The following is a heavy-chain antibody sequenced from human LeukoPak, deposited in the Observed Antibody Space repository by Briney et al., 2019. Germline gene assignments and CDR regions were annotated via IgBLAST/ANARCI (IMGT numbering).Heavy chain of an antibody. V-gene: IGHV3-30*02. CDR1: GFTFSSYG. D-gene: IGHD4-17*01. CDR3: AKGGDFGDYPTTYYFDY. Sequence: GSLRLSCAASGFTFSSYGMHWVRQAPGKGPGWVASIWYDGTNKYYVVSVKGRFTISRDNSKNTLSLQMNSLRVEDTAVYYCAKGGDFGDYPTTYYFDYWGQGTLVTVSS. CDR2: IWYDGTNK. J-gene: IGHJ4*02.